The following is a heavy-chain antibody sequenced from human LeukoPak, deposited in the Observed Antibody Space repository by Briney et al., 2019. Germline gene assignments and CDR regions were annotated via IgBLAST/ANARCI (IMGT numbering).Heavy chain of an antibody. CDR3: VSSGYCSGGSRYEGQWFDP. CDR2: INPNSGGT. D-gene: IGHD2-15*01. J-gene: IGHJ5*02. Sequence: ASVKVSCKTSGNTFIGYYMHWVRQAPGQGLEWMGRINPNSGGTNYAQKFQGRVTMTRDTSISTAYMELSGLGSDDTAVYYCVSSGYCSGGSRYEGQWFDPWGQGTLVTVSS. CDR1: GNTFIGYY. V-gene: IGHV1-2*06.